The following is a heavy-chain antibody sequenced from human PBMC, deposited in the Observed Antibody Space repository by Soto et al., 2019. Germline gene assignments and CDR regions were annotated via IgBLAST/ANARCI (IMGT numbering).Heavy chain of an antibody. J-gene: IGHJ4*02. CDR3: AKGLGGSGSLTPRVDF. D-gene: IGHD3-10*01. CDR1: GFTFNNYA. V-gene: IGHV3-23*01. Sequence: EVQLLESGGGLVQPGGSLRLSCAASGFTFNNYAMNWVRQAPGKGLEWVSAISGGGDTTSYADSVKGRFTVSRDGSKNTLYLQMSSLRAEDTALYYCAKGLGGSGSLTPRVDFWGQGTLVTVSS. CDR2: ISGGGDTT.